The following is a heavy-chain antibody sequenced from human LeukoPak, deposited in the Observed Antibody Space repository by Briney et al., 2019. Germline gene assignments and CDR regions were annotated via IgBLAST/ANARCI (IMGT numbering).Heavy chain of an antibody. CDR1: VDSISSGNW. CDR2: IYHNGTP. CDR3: ATAPILRGEGGEHYKYGMDV. J-gene: IGHJ6*01. Sequence: NPSETLSLTCAVSVDSISSGNWWSRVRQSPGKGLEWIGEIYHNGTPNYNPSLKSRVTLSADTFKNHFSLKMTSVTAADTAVYYGATAPILRGEGGEHYKYGMDVWGQGTTVIVSS. D-gene: IGHD2-2*02. V-gene: IGHV4-4*02.